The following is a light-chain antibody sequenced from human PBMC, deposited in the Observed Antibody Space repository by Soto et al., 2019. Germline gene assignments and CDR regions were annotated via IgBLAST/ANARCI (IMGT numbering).Light chain of an antibody. CDR2: EVG. V-gene: IGLV2-14*01. Sequence: QSALTQPASVSESLGQSITISCTGSNSDVGGHNYVSWYQQHPGKAPKLMIYEVGIRPSGVSTRFSGSKSGNTASLTISGLQAEDEADYYCSSYTSTILYVFGTGTKLTVL. J-gene: IGLJ1*01. CDR3: SSYTSTILYV. CDR1: NSDVGGHNY.